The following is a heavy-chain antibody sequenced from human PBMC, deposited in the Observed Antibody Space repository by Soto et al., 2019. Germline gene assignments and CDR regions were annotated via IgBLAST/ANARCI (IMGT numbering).Heavy chain of an antibody. D-gene: IGHD1-26*01. CDR3: ARRPKRGSYSWCFDY. J-gene: IGHJ4*02. Sequence: QLQLQESGPGLVKPSETLSLTCTVSGGSITSNAYYWGWIRQPPGKGLEWLRYIYYSGSASYNPSLKSRVTMFVDTSKNQFSLKLSCVTAADTAVYYCARRPKRGSYSWCFDYWGQGTLVTVSS. CDR1: GGSITSNAYY. CDR2: IYYSGSA. V-gene: IGHV4-39*01.